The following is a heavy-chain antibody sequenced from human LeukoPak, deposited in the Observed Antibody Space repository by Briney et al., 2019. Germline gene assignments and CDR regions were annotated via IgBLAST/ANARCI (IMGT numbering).Heavy chain of an antibody. CDR2: VYNSGTT. J-gene: IGHJ4*02. Sequence: PSETLSLTCTVSGVSIGSHYWSWIRQSLGKGLEWIGCVYNSGTTVYNPSLTGRVTISVDTSKNQYSLNLRSVTAADAAVYYCARDAYWGQGILVTVSS. CDR3: ARDAY. CDR1: GVSIGSHY. V-gene: IGHV4-59*11.